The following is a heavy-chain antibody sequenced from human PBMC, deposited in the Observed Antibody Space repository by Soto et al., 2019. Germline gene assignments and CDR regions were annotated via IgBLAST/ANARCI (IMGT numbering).Heavy chain of an antibody. V-gene: IGHV1-2*02. D-gene: IGHD3-22*01. Sequence: QVQLVQSGAAVKKPGASVKVSCKASGYTFTDYYVHWVRQAPGQGLEWMGWINPNSGGTKSAQKFQGRVTMTRDTSISTVYMELSRLRSDDTAVYYCARRKGDYYASSWYHYYFDCWGQGILVTVSS. J-gene: IGHJ4*02. CDR2: INPNSGGT. CDR1: GYTFTDYY. CDR3: ARRKGDYYASSWYHYYFDC.